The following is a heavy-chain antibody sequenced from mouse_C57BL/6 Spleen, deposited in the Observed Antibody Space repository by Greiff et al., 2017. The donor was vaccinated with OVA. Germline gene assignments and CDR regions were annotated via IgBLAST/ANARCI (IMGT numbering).Heavy chain of an antibody. J-gene: IGHJ3*01. CDR2: INPSNGGI. Sequence: QVQLQQPGTELVKPGASVKLSCKASGYTFTSYWMHWVKQRPGQGLEWIGYINPSNGGINYNEKFKSKATLTVDKSSSTAYMQLSSLTSEDSAVYYCARPIYFGYDGLAYWGQGTLVTVSA. CDR3: ARPIYFGYDGLAY. V-gene: IGHV1-53*01. CDR1: GYTFTSYW. D-gene: IGHD2-2*01.